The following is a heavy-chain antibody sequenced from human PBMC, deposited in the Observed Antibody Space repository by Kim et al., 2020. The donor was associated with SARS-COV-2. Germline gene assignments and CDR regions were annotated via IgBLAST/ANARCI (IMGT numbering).Heavy chain of an antibody. CDR3: AREVLASTYAMDV. D-gene: IGHD2-15*01. CDR2: IGSSSSDI. V-gene: IGHV3-21*06. J-gene: IGHJ6*02. CDR1: GFTFSTYG. Sequence: GGSLRLSCGVSGFTFSTYGMNWVRQAPGKGLEWVSSIGSSSSDIYYADSVKGRFTISRDNARNSLYLQMHSLRAEDTAVYYCAREVLASTYAMDVWGQGTTVTVSS.